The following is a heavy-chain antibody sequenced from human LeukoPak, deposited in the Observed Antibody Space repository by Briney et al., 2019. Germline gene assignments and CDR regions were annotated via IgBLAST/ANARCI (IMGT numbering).Heavy chain of an antibody. V-gene: IGHV1-46*01. CDR1: GYTFTRFY. D-gene: IGHD3-9*01. CDR3: AREDDILTGYLFDP. Sequence: GASVKVSCKASGYTFTRFYLYWLRQAPGQGLEWMGTINPNGNTPRYAQKFQGRVTMTKDTSTSTIYLELTSLRSEDTAVYYCAREDDILTGYLFDPWGQGTLVTVSS. CDR2: INPNGNTP. J-gene: IGHJ5*02.